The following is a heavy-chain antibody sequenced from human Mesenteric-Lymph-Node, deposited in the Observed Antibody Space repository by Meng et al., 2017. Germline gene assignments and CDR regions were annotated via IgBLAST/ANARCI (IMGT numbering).Heavy chain of an antibody. V-gene: IGHV4-38-2*01. Sequence: SETLSLTCAVSGFSVSSDYYCGWLRQPPGKGLEWIGSMLHTGSGYYNPSLMSRVTISVDTSKNHLSLNLRSVTAADTAVYYCARVPRSGYGDYFDYWGQGTLVTVSS. CDR1: GFSVSSDYY. J-gene: IGHJ4*02. CDR2: MLHTGSG. D-gene: IGHD3-10*01. CDR3: ARVPRSGYGDYFDY.